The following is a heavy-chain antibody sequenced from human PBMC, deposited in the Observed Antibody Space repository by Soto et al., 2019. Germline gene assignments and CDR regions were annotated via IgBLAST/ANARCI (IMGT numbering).Heavy chain of an antibody. D-gene: IGHD5-18*01. CDR3: AREMDTAMDAADYYGMDV. J-gene: IGHJ6*02. Sequence: QVQLQESGPGLVKPSQTLSLTCTVSGGSISSGGYYWSWIRQHPGKGLEWIGYIYYSGSTYHNPPPKSRVTISVDPSKNPFSLQLSSVTAADTAVYYWAREMDTAMDAADYYGMDVWGQGTTVTVSS. CDR2: IYYSGST. CDR1: GGSISSGGYY. V-gene: IGHV4-31*03.